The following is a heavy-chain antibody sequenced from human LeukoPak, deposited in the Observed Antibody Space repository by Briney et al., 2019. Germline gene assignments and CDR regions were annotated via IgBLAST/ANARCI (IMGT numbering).Heavy chain of an antibody. J-gene: IGHJ4*02. CDR3: ARGIDY. V-gene: IGHV3-48*01. CDR2: ISSLSGTI. Sequence: PGGSLRLSCAASGFTFSSYEMNWVRQAPGKGLEWVSYISSLSGTINYADSVKGRFTISRDTSKNMVFLQMNSLRVEDTAVYYCARGIDYWGRGTLVTVSS. CDR1: GFTFSSYE.